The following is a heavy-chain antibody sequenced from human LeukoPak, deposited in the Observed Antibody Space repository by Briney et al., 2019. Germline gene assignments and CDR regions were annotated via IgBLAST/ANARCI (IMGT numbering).Heavy chain of an antibody. D-gene: IGHD6-13*01. V-gene: IGHV3-33*06. CDR2: IWYDGGNK. CDR1: GFTFSGYG. CDR3: AKSLYISSWYYDY. J-gene: IGHJ4*02. Sequence: PGRSLRLSCAASGFTFSGYGMHWVRQAPGKGLEWVAVIWYDGGNKYYADSVKGGFTISRDNYKNTLYMKMNSLRGEETAVYYCAKSLYISSWYYDYWGQGTLVTVSS.